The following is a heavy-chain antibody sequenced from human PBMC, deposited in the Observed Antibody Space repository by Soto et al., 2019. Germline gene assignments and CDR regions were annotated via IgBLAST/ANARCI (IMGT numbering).Heavy chain of an antibody. CDR1: GYSFTSYW. Sequence: GESLKISCXGSGYSFTSYWIGWVRQMPGKGLEWMGIIYPGDSDTRYSPSFQGQVTISADKSISTAYLQWSSLKASDTAMYYCARQLAAAGNQFYYYGMDVWGQGTTVTVSS. J-gene: IGHJ6*02. D-gene: IGHD6-13*01. CDR3: ARQLAAAGNQFYYYGMDV. V-gene: IGHV5-51*01. CDR2: IYPGDSDT.